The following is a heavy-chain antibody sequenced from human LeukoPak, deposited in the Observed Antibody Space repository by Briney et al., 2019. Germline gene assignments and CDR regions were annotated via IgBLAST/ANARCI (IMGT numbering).Heavy chain of an antibody. CDR2: ISYDGSNK. CDR1: GFTFSSYG. V-gene: IGHV3-30*03. D-gene: IGHD3-10*01. CDR3: ARALWSTVDY. Sequence: PGGSLRLSCATSGFTFSSYGMHWVRQAPGKGLEWVAVISYDGSNKYYADSVKGRFTISRDNSKNTLYLQMNSLRAEDTAVYYCARALWSTVDYWGQGTLVTVSS. J-gene: IGHJ4*02.